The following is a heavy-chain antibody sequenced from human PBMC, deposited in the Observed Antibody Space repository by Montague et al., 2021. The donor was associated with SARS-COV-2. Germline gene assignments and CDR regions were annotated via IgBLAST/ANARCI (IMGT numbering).Heavy chain of an antibody. CDR2: INHSGST. D-gene: IGHD1-14*01. CDR3: ARETMTADAFDI. CDR1: GGSSSGYY. V-gene: IGHV4-34*01. Sequence: SETLSLTCAVYGGSSSGYYRSWIRQPTGEGQERIGEINHSGSTNYNPSLKSRVTISVDTSKNQFSLKLSSVTAADTAVYYCARETMTADAFDIWGQGTMVTVSS. J-gene: IGHJ3*02.